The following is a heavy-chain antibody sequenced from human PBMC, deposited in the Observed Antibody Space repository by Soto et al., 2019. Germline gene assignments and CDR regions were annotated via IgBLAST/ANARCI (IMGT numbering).Heavy chain of an antibody. CDR3: ARDTETLGPRANDALDI. CDR1: GYTFSAYT. Sequence: QAQLVQSGAEMKKPGASVKVSCKATGYTFSAYTMNWVRQAPGQGLEWLGWINAGSGNTKYSQNFQGRVSITRDTSASTVYMELTGLTSEDTAVYYCARDTETLGPRANDALDIWGQGTMVTVSS. V-gene: IGHV1-3*01. D-gene: IGHD3-3*02. CDR2: INAGSGNT. J-gene: IGHJ3*02.